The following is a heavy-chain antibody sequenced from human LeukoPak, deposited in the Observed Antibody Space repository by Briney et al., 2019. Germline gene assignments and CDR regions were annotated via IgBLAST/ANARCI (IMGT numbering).Heavy chain of an antibody. Sequence: GGSLRLSCAASGFTFSTFWMSWVRQAPGKGLEWVANINQDGSEKYYVDSVKGRFTISRDNAKNSLSLQMNSLSAEDTAVYYCARGARVPALFDYWGQGTLVTVSA. CDR1: GFTFSTFW. CDR3: ARGARVPALFDY. CDR2: INQDGSEK. J-gene: IGHJ4*02. V-gene: IGHV3-7*05. D-gene: IGHD4/OR15-4a*01.